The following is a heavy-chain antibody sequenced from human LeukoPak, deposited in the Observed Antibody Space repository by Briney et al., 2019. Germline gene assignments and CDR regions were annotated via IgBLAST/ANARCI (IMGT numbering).Heavy chain of an antibody. V-gene: IGHV3-7*01. CDR1: GFTFSSSYW. CDR3: ASPVPGH. CDR2: INQDGTEK. J-gene: IGHJ4*02. Sequence: PGGSLRLSCADSGFTFSSSYWLTWVRQAPGKGLEWVANINQDGTEKYYVDSVKGRFTISRDNAKNPLYLQMNSLRAEDTAVYYCASPVPGHWGQGTLVAVSS.